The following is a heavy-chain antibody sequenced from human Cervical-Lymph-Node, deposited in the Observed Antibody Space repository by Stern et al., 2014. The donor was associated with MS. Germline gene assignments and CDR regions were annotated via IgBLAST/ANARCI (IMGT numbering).Heavy chain of an antibody. J-gene: IGHJ4*02. V-gene: IGHV3-33*01. D-gene: IGHD3-10*02. CDR1: GFTFSSYG. CDR3: AMFGGGNYFDY. Sequence: QVQLVQSGGGVVQPGRSLRLSCAASGFTFSSYGLHWGRQAPGKGLEWVAVIWSDGSNKYYADSVKGRITISRDTSKNTLYLQMNSLRAEDMAVYYCAMFGGGNYFDYWGQGTLVTVSS. CDR2: IWSDGSNK.